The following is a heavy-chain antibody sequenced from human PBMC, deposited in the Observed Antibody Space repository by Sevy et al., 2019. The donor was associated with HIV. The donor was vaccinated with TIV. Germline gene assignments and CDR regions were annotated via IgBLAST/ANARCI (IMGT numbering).Heavy chain of an antibody. J-gene: IGHJ4*02. V-gene: IGHV3-7*03. CDR1: GFTFSSYW. Sequence: GGSLRLSCAASGFTFSSYWMSWVRQAPGKGLEWVANIKKDGSEKYYVDSVKGRFSISRDNAKESLYLQMNSLRAEDTAVYYCARDYSTGYYFGWVQGTLVTVSS. D-gene: IGHD3-22*01. CDR3: ARDYSTGYYFG. CDR2: IKKDGSEK.